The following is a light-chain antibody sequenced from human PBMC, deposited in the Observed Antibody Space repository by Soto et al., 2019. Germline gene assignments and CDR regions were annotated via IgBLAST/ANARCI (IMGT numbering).Light chain of an antibody. Sequence: QSVLTQPPSVSGAPGQRVTISCTGSSSNIGAGYDVHWYQQLPGTAPKLLIYANSDRPSGVPDRFSASKSGTSASLAITGLQAEDEADYYCQSYDSSRSGYVFGTGTKVTVL. CDR3: QSYDSSRSGYV. CDR2: ANS. V-gene: IGLV1-40*01. J-gene: IGLJ1*01. CDR1: SSNIGAGYD.